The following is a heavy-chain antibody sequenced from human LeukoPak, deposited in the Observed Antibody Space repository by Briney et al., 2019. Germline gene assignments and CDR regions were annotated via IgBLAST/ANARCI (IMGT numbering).Heavy chain of an antibody. CDR2: IYYSGST. D-gene: IGHD3-16*01. J-gene: IGHJ6*03. CDR3: ARGLRYYHMDV. V-gene: IGHV4-59*01. Sequence: SETLSLTCTVSGGSISSYYWSWIRQPPGKGLEWIGYIYYSGSTNYNPSLKSRVTISVDTSKNQFSLKLSSVTAADTAVYYCARGLRYYHMDVWGKGTTVTISS. CDR1: GGSISSYY.